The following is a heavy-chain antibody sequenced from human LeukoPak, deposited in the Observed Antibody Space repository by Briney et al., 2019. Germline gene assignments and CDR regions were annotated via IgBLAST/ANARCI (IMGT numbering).Heavy chain of an antibody. Sequence: PDGSLRLSCAGSGFIFSDFYINWIRQSPGKGLEWLAYISPDGSYTTYGDSVKGRFVISRDNAKNSVSLQMNSLGVEDTAVYFCASDQVSGVFDYWGQGARVTVS. CDR2: ISPDGSYT. J-gene: IGHJ4*02. CDR1: GFIFSDFY. CDR3: ASDQVSGVFDY. D-gene: IGHD5/OR15-5a*01. V-gene: IGHV3-11*05.